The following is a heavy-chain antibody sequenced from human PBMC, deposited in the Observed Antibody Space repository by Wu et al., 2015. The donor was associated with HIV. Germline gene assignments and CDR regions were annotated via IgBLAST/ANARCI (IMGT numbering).Heavy chain of an antibody. CDR2: VDPEDGET. CDR3: TRGRSYYGSGSYSDY. D-gene: IGHD3-10*01. J-gene: IGHJ4*02. Sequence: EVHLVQSGAEVKRPGTTVKISCKVSGYTFSDYYIHWVQQAPGGGLEWMGLVDPEDGETIYAERFQGRVTFTRNISIATAYMDMSSLTSEDTAVYYCTRGRSYYGSGSYSDYWGPGTLVTVSS. V-gene: IGHV1-69-2*01. CDR1: GYTFSDYY.